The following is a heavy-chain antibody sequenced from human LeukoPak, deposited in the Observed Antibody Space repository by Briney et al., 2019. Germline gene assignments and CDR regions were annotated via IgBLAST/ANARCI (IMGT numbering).Heavy chain of an antibody. CDR3: ARESVPLNIA. V-gene: IGHV3-53*01. D-gene: IGHD2/OR15-2a*01. CDR2: IYSGGST. CDR1: GFTVSSNY. J-gene: IGHJ5*02. Sequence: GGPLRLSCAASGFTVSSNYMSWVRQAPGKGLEWVSVIYSGGSTYYADSVKGRFTISRDNSKNTLYLQMNSLRAEDTAVYYCARESVPLNIAWGQGTLVTVSS.